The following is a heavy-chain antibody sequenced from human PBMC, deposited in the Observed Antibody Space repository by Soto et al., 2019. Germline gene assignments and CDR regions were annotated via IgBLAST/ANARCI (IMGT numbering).Heavy chain of an antibody. CDR2: ISGNGGDI. D-gene: IGHD6-19*01. CDR1: GFSFDTYN. Sequence: EVQVVESGGGLVKPGGSLRLSCAASGFSFDTYNINWVRQAPGKGLEWVSSISGNGGDIFYADSVKGRFTITRDNARNSVYLQMKSLRGEDTAVYYCAGDVPVAGKNDYYGLDVWGQGTTVTVSS. V-gene: IGHV3-21*01. CDR3: AGDVPVAGKNDYYGLDV. J-gene: IGHJ6*02.